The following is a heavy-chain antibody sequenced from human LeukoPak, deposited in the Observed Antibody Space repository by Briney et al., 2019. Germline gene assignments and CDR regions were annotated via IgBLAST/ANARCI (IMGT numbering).Heavy chain of an antibody. CDR2: IRYDGSNK. J-gene: IGHJ6*03. V-gene: IGHV3-30*02. Sequence: GGSLRLSCATSRLSFSSYGMHWVRQAPGKGLEWVAFIRYDGSNKYYADSVKGRFTISRDNSKNTLYLQMNSLRPDDTAVYYCAKDPSGPLFTNPFYYYYYMDVWGKGTTVTVSS. D-gene: IGHD3-10*01. CDR3: AKDPSGPLFTNPFYYYYYMDV. CDR1: RLSFSSYG.